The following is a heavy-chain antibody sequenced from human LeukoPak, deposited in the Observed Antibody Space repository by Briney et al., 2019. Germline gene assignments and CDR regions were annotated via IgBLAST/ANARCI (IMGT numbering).Heavy chain of an antibody. J-gene: IGHJ4*02. CDR1: GFTFRSYG. CDR2: IPYDGSKK. Sequence: PGGSLRLSCAASGFTFRSYGMHWVRQAPGTGLEWVAVIPYDGSKKYYADSVKGRFTISRDNSKNTLYLQMNSLRAEDTAVYYCASARGSNYGSLGDWGQGTLVTVSS. CDR3: ASARGSNYGSLGD. D-gene: IGHD5-18*01. V-gene: IGHV3-30*03.